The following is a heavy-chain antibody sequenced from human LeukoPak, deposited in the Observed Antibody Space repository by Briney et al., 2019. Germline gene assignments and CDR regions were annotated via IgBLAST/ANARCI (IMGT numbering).Heavy chain of an antibody. V-gene: IGHV4-38-2*02. D-gene: IGHD2-15*01. CDR3: ARDPYCSGGSCYPFDY. Sequence: SETLSLTCAVSGYSISSGYFWGWIRQPPGKGLEWIGRMYHSGSTYNNPSLKSRVTISVDTSKNQFSLKLRSVTAADTAVYYCARDPYCSGGSCYPFDYWGQGTLVTVSS. CDR1: GYSISSGYF. CDR2: MYHSGST. J-gene: IGHJ4*02.